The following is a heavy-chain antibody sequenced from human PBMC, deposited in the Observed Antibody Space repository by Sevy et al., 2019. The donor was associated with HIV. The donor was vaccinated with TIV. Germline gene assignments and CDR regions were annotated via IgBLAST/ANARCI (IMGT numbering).Heavy chain of an antibody. D-gene: IGHD2-15*01. V-gene: IGHV3-23*01. Sequence: GGSLRLSCAASGFTFSTYAMNWVRQAPGKGLEWVSSISRSGRSTYSADSVEGRFTISRDNFKNTLYLQLSSLRVDDKAVYYCAKGYCDGGSCPRDYYYYGMDVWGQGTTVTVSS. J-gene: IGHJ6*02. CDR1: GFTFSTYA. CDR2: ISRSGRST. CDR3: AKGYCDGGSCPRDYYYYGMDV.